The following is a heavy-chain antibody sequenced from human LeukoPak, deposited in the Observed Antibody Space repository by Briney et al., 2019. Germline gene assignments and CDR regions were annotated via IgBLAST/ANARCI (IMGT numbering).Heavy chain of an antibody. J-gene: IGHJ4*02. CDR3: ARVPAANPADY. CDR2: INSDGSSK. D-gene: IGHD2-2*01. V-gene: IGHV3-74*01. CDR1: GFTFSSYW. Sequence: GGSPRLSCAASGFTFSSYWMHWVRQAPGKGLVWVSRINSDGSSKNYADSVKGRFTISRDNAKNTLYLQMNSLRAEDTAVYYCARVPAANPADYWGQGTLVTVSS.